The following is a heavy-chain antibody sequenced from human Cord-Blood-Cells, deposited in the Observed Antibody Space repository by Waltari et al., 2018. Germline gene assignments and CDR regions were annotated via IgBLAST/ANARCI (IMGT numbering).Heavy chain of an antibody. CDR3: ATAFPRYCSSTSCYFDY. Sequence: QVQLVQSGAEVKKPGASVKVSCKVSGYTLTELSMHWVRQAPGKGLEWMGGFDPEDGETIYAQTFQGRVTMTEDTSTDTAYMELSSLRSEDTAVYYCATAFPRYCSSTSCYFDYWDQGTLVTVSS. D-gene: IGHD2-2*01. CDR1: GYTLTELS. J-gene: IGHJ4*02. CDR2: FDPEDGET. V-gene: IGHV1-24*01.